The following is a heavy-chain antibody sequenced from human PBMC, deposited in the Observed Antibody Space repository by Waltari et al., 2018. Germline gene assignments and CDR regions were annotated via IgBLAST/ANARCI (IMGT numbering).Heavy chain of an antibody. CDR3: ARGIGDYDSSGYYIDAFDI. Sequence: QVQLVQSGAEVKKPGSSVKVSCKASGGTFSSYAISWVRQAPGQGLEWMGGIIPIFGTANYAQKFQGRVTITTDESTSTAYMELSSLRSEDTAVYYCARGIGDYDSSGYYIDAFDIWGQGTMVTVSS. J-gene: IGHJ3*02. CDR2: IIPIFGTA. D-gene: IGHD3-22*01. CDR1: GGTFSSYA. V-gene: IGHV1-69*05.